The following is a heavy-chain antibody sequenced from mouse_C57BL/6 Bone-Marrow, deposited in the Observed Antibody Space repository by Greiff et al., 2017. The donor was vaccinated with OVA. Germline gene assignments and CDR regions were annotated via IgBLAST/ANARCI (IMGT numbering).Heavy chain of an antibody. CDR3: ADYYGSLYAMDY. V-gene: IGHV1-82*01. CDR1: GYAFSSSW. J-gene: IGHJ4*01. Sequence: QVQLQQSGPELVKPGASVKISCKASGYAFSSSWMNWVKQRPGKGLEWIGRIYPGDGDTNYNGKFTGKATLTADKSSSTAYMQLSSLTSEDSAVYFCADYYGSLYAMDYWGQGTSVTVSS. CDR2: IYPGDGDT. D-gene: IGHD1-1*01.